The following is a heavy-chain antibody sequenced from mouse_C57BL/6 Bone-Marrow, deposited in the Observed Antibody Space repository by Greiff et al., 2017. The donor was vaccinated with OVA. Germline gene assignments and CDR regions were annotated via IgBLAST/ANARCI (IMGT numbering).Heavy chain of an antibody. J-gene: IGHJ2*01. V-gene: IGHV1-15*01. CDR2: IDPETGGT. Sequence: QVQLQQSGAELVRPGASVTLSCKASGYTFTDYEMHWVKQTPVHGLEWIGAIDPETGGTAYNQKFKGKAILTADKSSSPAYMELSSLTSEDSAVYYCTRSYSNYGAFDYWGQGTTLTVSS. D-gene: IGHD2-5*01. CDR1: GYTFTDYE. CDR3: TRSYSNYGAFDY.